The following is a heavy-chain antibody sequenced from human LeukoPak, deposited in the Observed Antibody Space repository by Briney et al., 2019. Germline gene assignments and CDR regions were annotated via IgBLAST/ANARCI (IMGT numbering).Heavy chain of an antibody. V-gene: IGHV1-8*01. D-gene: IGHD3-10*01. CDR2: MNPNSGNT. CDR3: ARRKTMVRGVRSRRNWFDP. Sequence: GASVKVSCKASGYTFTSYDINWVRQATGQGLEWMGWMNPNSGNTGYAQKFQGRVTMTRNTSISTAYMELSSLRSEDTAVYYCARRKTMVRGVRSRRNWFDPWGQGTLVTVSS. CDR1: GYTFTSYD. J-gene: IGHJ5*02.